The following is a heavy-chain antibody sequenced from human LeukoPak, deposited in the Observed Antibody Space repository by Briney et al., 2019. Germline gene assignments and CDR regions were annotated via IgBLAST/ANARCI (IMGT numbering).Heavy chain of an antibody. J-gene: IGHJ6*02. V-gene: IGHV4-4*07. D-gene: IGHD3-10*01. Sequence: SETLSLTCTVSGGSISSYYWSWIRQPAGKGLEWIGRIYTSGSTNYNPSLKSRVTMSVDTSKNQFSLKLSSVTAADTAVYYCARDQYYGSGSYYTYYYYGMDVWGQGTTVTVSS. CDR2: IYTSGST. CDR1: GGSISSYY. CDR3: ARDQYYGSGSYYTYYYYGMDV.